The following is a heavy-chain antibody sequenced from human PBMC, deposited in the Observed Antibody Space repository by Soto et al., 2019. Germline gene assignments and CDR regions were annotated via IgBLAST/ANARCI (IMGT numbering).Heavy chain of an antibody. V-gene: IGHV3-23*01. CDR1: GFTFSSYD. Sequence: EVQLLESGGGLVQPGGSLRLSCAAPGFTFSSYDMSWVRQAPGQGLEWVSVISGSGGRTYSADSGKGRFTISRDNSKNTLYLQMNSLRAEDTAVYYCAKRGRGAVAYDYWGQGTLVTVS. J-gene: IGHJ4*02. CDR2: ISGSGGRT. CDR3: AKRGRGAVAYDY. D-gene: IGHD3-16*01.